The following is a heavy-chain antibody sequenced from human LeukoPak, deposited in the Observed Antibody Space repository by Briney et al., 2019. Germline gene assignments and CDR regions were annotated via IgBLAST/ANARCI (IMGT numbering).Heavy chain of an antibody. CDR1: GFTFSSYW. J-gene: IGHJ6*03. V-gene: IGHV3-30*03. CDR2: ISYDGSNK. CDR3: ARGYYMDV. Sequence: GGSLRLSCAASGFTFSSYWMHWVRQAPGKGLEWVAVISYDGSNKYYADSVKGRFTISRDNSKNTLYLQMNSLRAEDTAVYYCARGYYMDVWGKGTTVTVSS.